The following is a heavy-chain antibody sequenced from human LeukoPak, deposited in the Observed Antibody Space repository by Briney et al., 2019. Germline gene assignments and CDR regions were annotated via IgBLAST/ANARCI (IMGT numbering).Heavy chain of an antibody. CDR2: ISYHGSSK. D-gene: IGHD4-17*01. CDR1: GFIFSTYA. J-gene: IGHJ4*02. Sequence: GRSLRLSCAASGFIFSTYAMHWVRQAPGKGLEWVAVISYHGSSKYHADSVKGRFLISRDNSKNTLYLQMNSLRAEDTAVYYCATYPPPYGDFVFDYWGQGTLVTVSS. V-gene: IGHV3-30-3*01. CDR3: ATYPPPYGDFVFDY.